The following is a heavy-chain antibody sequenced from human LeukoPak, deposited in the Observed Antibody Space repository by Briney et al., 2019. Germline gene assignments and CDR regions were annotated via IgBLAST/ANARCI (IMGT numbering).Heavy chain of an antibody. CDR1: GGTFSSYA. CDR2: IIPIFGTA. J-gene: IGHJ5*02. CDR3: ARGPGGNSFLVGDWFDP. V-gene: IGHV1-69*05. D-gene: IGHD4-23*01. Sequence: SVKVSCKASGGTFSSYAISWVRQAPGQGLEWMGGIIPIFGTANYAQKFQGRVTITTDESTSTAYMELSSLRSEDTAVYYCARGPGGNSFLVGDWFDPWGQGTLVAVSS.